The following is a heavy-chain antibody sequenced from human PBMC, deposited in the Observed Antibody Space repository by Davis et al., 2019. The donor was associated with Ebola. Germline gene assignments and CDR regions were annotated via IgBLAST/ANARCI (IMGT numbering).Heavy chain of an antibody. CDR2: IWYDGSNK. D-gene: IGHD3-22*01. V-gene: IGHV3-33*01. J-gene: IGHJ4*02. CDR3: ARDRNYDRTLDY. CDR1: GFTFSTYG. Sequence: GESLKISCAASGFTFSTYGMHWVRQAPGKGLEWVAIIWYDGSNKYYADSVKGRFTISRDDSKNTLVLQMNSLRAEDTAVYYCARDRNYDRTLDYWGQGTLVTVSS.